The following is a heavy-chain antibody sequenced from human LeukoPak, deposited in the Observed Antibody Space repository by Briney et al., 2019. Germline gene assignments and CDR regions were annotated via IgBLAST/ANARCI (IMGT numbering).Heavy chain of an antibody. CDR2: IYYSGST. CDR1: GDSINDYY. V-gene: IGHV4-59*08. CDR3: ARHAGFGSGYYHDAFDI. D-gene: IGHD3-22*01. J-gene: IGHJ3*02. Sequence: PETLSLTCTVSGDSINDYYWSWIRQPPGNRLEWIGWIYYSGSTMYSPSLESRVTISLDTSRTQFSLDLNSVTAADTAVYYCARHAGFGSGYYHDAFDIWGQGSMVIVSS.